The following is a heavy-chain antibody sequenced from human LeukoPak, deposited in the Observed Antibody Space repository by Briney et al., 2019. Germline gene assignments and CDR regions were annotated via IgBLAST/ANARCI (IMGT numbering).Heavy chain of an antibody. CDR2: IYYSGST. CDR1: GGSISSSSYY. D-gene: IGHD3-10*01. J-gene: IGHJ4*02. Sequence: SETLSLTCTVSGGSISSSSYYWGWIRQPPGKGLEWIGSIYYSGSTYYNPSLKSRVTISVDTSKNQFSLKLSSVTAADTAVYYCARHGRGTMAPLGYWGQGTLVTVSS. V-gene: IGHV4-39*01. CDR3: ARHGRGTMAPLGY.